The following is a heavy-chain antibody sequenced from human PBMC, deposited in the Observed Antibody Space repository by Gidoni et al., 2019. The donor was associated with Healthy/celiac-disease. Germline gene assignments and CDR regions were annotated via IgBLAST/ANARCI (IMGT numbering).Heavy chain of an antibody. CDR2: IYYSGST. J-gene: IGHJ5*02. CDR3: ARQLENYYDSSGLVGNWFDP. CDR1: DGSCPSSSYY. Sequence: PDGSCPSSSYYWGWIRQPPGKGLEWIGSIYYSGSTYYNPSLKSRVTISVDTSKNQFSLKLSSVTAADTAVYYCARQLENYYDSSGLVGNWFDPWGQGTLVTVSS. V-gene: IGHV4-39*01. D-gene: IGHD3-22*01.